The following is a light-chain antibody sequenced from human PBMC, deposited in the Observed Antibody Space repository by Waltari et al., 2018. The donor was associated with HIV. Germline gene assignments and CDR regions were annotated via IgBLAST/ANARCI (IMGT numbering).Light chain of an antibody. CDR1: SGHSSNA. V-gene: IGLV4-69*01. J-gene: IGLJ3*02. CDR3: QTWGTGIAV. CDR2: VNSDGSH. Sequence: QPVLTQPPSASGSLGASVKLTCTLSSGHSSNAIAWYQQQPEKGPRFLMKVNSDGSHNRGAGIPDRFSGSTYGAERYLTISSLQSEDEADYYCQTWGTGIAVFGGGTKLTVL.